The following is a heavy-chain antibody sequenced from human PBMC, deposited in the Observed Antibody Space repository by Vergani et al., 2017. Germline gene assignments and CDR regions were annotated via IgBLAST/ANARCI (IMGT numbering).Heavy chain of an antibody. Sequence: QMQLVQSGPEVKKPGTSVKVSCKASGFTFTSSAVQWVRQARGQRLEWIGWIVVGSGNTNYAQKFQERVTITRDMSTSTAYMELSSLRSEDTAVYYCAADILYSGYPWGFDYWGQGTLVTVSS. V-gene: IGHV1-58*01. CDR1: GFTFTSSA. J-gene: IGHJ4*02. CDR2: IVVGSGNT. D-gene: IGHD5-12*01. CDR3: AADILYSGYPWGFDY.